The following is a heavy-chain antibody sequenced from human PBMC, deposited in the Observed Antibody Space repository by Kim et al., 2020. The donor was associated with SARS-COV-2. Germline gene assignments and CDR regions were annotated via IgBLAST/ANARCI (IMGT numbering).Heavy chain of an antibody. CDR3: ARNGGQKGGTSDI. J-gene: IGHJ3*02. D-gene: IGHD3-16*01. V-gene: IGHV4-59*08. CDR2: IYYSGTT. CDR1: GGSTSGFY. Sequence: SETLSLTCTVSGGSTSGFYWSWFRQPPGKELEWTGYIYYSGTTDYNASLKNRVTLSVDTSKNQLSLKLTNVTAADAAVYYCARNGGQKGGTSDIRGQGT.